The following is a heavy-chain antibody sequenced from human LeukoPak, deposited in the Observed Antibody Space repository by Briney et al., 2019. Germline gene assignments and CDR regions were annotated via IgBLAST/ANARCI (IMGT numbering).Heavy chain of an antibody. CDR2: IYTSGST. Sequence: SETLSLTCTVSGGSISSYYWSWIRQPAGKGLEWIGRIYTSGSTNYNPSLKSRVTMSVDTSKNQFSLKLSPVTAADTAVYYCARDMVRGPARAYFDYWGQGTLVTVSS. D-gene: IGHD3-10*01. CDR3: ARDMVRGPARAYFDY. J-gene: IGHJ4*02. V-gene: IGHV4-4*07. CDR1: GGSISSYY.